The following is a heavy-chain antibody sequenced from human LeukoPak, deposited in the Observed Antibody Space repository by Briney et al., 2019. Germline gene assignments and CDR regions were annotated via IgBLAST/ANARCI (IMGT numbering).Heavy chain of an antibody. Sequence: SETLSLTCTVSGGSVSSGSYYWSWIRQPPGKGLEWIGYIYYSGSAKYNPSLKSRVTISVDTSKSQFSLKLTSVTAADTAVYYCARGFGDWGLSWFDPWGQGTLVTVSS. J-gene: IGHJ5*02. CDR1: GGSVSSGSYY. CDR2: IYYSGSA. CDR3: ARGFGDWGLSWFDP. D-gene: IGHD3-10*01. V-gene: IGHV4-61*01.